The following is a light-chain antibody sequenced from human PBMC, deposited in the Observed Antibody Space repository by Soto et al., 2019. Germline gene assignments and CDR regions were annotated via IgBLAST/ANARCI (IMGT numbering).Light chain of an antibody. V-gene: IGLV2-23*02. CDR3: CSYAGSSTEV. CDR2: EVS. J-gene: IGLJ1*01. Sequence: QSALTQPASVSGSPGQSITISCTGTSSEVGGYNFVSWYQQHPGKAPKLMIYEVSKRPSGVSNRFSGSKSGNTASLTISGLQAEDEADYYCCSYAGSSTEVFGAGTKLTVL. CDR1: SSEVGGYNF.